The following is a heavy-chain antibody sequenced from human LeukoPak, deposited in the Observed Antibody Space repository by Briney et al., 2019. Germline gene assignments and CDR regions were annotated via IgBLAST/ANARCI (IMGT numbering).Heavy chain of an antibody. CDR3: ARIARYCSSTSCYRFHYYYGMDV. CDR2: INHSGST. CDR1: GFTFSSYS. Sequence: GSLRLSCAASGFTFSSYSMNWVRQPPGKGLEWIGEINHSGSTNYNPSLKSRVTISVDTSKNQFSLKLSSVTAADTAVYYCARIARYCSSTSCYRFHYYYGMDVWGQGTTVTVSS. D-gene: IGHD2-2*02. V-gene: IGHV4-34*01. J-gene: IGHJ6*02.